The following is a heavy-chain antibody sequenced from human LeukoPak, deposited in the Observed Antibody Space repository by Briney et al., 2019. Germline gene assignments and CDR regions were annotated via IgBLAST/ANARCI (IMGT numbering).Heavy chain of an antibody. J-gene: IGHJ4*02. V-gene: IGHV1-24*01. Sequence: ASVKVSCKVSGYTLTELSMHWVRQAPGKGLEWMGGFDPEDGETIYAQKFQGRVTMTEDTSTGTAYMELSSLRSEDTAVYYCATVRQGIAAATLRAEFDYWGQGTLVTVSS. D-gene: IGHD6-13*01. CDR3: ATVRQGIAAATLRAEFDY. CDR2: FDPEDGET. CDR1: GYTLTELS.